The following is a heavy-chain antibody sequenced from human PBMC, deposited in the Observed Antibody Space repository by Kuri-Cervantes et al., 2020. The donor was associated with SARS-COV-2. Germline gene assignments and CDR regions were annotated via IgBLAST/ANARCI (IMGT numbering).Heavy chain of an antibody. CDR2: INPSGGST. CDR3: ARDPREYYYDSSGTIRTEESYFDY. Sequence: ASVKVSCKASGYTFTSYYMHWVRQAPGQGLEWMGIINPSGGSTSYAQKFRGRVTMTRDTSTSTVYMELSSLRSEDTAVYYCARDPREYYYDSSGTIRTEESYFDYWGQGTLVTVSS. D-gene: IGHD3-22*01. J-gene: IGHJ4*02. V-gene: IGHV1-46*01. CDR1: GYTFTSYY.